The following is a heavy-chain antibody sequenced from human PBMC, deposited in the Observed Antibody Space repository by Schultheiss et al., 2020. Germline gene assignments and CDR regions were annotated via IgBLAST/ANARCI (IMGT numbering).Heavy chain of an antibody. J-gene: IGHJ4*02. Sequence: SETLSLTCTVSGGSISRRSWWSWVRQAPGKGLEWIGELSHTGLTNYNPSLKSRVAISLDKSKNQFYLKLTSVTAADTAVYYCAREGDSLVVPAALFDYWGEGTLVTVSS. D-gene: IGHD2-2*01. V-gene: IGHV4-4*02. CDR3: AREGDSLVVPAALFDY. CDR2: LSHTGLT. CDR1: GGSISRRSW.